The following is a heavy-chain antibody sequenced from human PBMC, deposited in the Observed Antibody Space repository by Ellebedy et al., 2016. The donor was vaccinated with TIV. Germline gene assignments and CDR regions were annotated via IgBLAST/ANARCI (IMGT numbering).Heavy chain of an antibody. J-gene: IGHJ4*02. V-gene: IGHV3-23*01. CDR1: GFTFSSYA. D-gene: IGHD3-10*01. CDR2: VQPNGDA. Sequence: GESLKISXAASGFTFSSYALSWVRQAPGRGLECVSSVQPNGDAEYTDSVRGRFTISRDNSKYTLYLQMNGLGVDDTAVYYCASGRSSGSYFDSWGQGTVVTVSS. CDR3: ASGRSSGSYFDS.